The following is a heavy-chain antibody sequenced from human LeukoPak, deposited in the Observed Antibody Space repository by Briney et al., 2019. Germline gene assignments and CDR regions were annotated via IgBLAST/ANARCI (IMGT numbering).Heavy chain of an antibody. CDR1: GFTFSSYS. CDR3: ARSRLSRPWGGHYDILTGHNRGRYYMDV. V-gene: IGHV3-21*01. D-gene: IGHD3-9*01. Sequence: GGSLRLSCAASGFTFSSYSMNWVRQAPGKGLEWVSSISSSSTYIYYADSVKGRFTISRDNAKNSLYLQMNSLRAEDTAVYYCARSRLSRPWGGHYDILTGHNRGRYYMDVWGKGTTVTISS. CDR2: ISSSSTYI. J-gene: IGHJ6*03.